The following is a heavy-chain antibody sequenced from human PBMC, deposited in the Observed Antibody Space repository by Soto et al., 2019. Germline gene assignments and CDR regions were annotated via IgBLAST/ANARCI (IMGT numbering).Heavy chain of an antibody. D-gene: IGHD3-9*01. CDR1: GFTFSNYA. Sequence: EVQLLESGGGLVQPGGSLRLSCAASGFTFSNYAMSWVRQAPGKGLEWVSAISNYGGSTYYADSVTGRFTISRDSSKNTLYLQINSLRAEDTAVYYCAKHYDILTGYYTGYYYYYMDVWGKGTTVTVSS. CDR3: AKHYDILTGYYTGYYYYYMDV. J-gene: IGHJ6*03. V-gene: IGHV3-23*01. CDR2: ISNYGGST.